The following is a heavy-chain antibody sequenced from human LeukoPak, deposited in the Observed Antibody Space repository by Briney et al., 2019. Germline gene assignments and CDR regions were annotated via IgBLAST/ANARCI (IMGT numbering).Heavy chain of an antibody. CDR3: AKVSGFKITFGGVID. Sequence: AGGSLRLSCAASGFTFRNYGMHWVRQAPGKGLEWVAVISYDGSNKDYAGSVKGRFTISRDNSKNTVYLQMNSLRPEDTAVFYCAKVSGFKITFGGVIDWGQGTPVTVSS. V-gene: IGHV3-30*18. J-gene: IGHJ4*02. CDR1: GFTFRNYG. D-gene: IGHD3-16*02. CDR2: ISYDGSNK.